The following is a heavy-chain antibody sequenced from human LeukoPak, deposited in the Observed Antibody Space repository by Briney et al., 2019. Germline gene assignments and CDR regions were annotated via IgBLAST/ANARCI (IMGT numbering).Heavy chain of an antibody. V-gene: IGHV4-59*12. CDR2: IYYSGST. CDR3: ARDLLTTTDY. D-gene: IGHD4-11*01. Sequence: PSETLSLTCTVSGGSISSYYWSWIQQPPGKGLEWIGYIYYSGSTYYNPSLKSRLTISIHTSKNQFSLKLTSVTAADTAVYYCARDLLTTTDYWGQGTLVTVSS. CDR1: GGSISSYY. J-gene: IGHJ4*02.